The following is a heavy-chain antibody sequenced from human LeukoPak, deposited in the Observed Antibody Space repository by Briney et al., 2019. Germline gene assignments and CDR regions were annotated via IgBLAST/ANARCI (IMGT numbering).Heavy chain of an antibody. CDR2: INHSGST. V-gene: IGHV4-34*01. CDR3: ARKPVVGNYFDY. D-gene: IGHD1-26*01. J-gene: IGHJ4*02. CDR1: GGSFSGCY. Sequence: PSETLSLTCAVYGGSFSGCYWSWIRQPPGKGLEWIGEINHSGSTDYNPSLKSRVTISVDTSKNQFSLKLSSVTAADTAVYYCARKPVVGNYFDYWGQGTLVTVSS.